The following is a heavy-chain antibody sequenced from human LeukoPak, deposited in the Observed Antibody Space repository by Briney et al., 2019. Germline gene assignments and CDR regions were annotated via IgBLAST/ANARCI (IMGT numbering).Heavy chain of an antibody. CDR2: ISSSGSTI. V-gene: IGHV3-11*01. Sequence: GGSLTLSCAASGFTFSDYYMSWIRESPGRGLEWGSYISSSGSTIYYADSVKGRFTISRDNAKNSLYLQMNSLRAEDTAVYYCARASRGYSYGYVVDYWGQGTLVTVSS. CDR1: GFTFSDYY. CDR3: ARASRGYSYGYVVDY. D-gene: IGHD5-18*01. J-gene: IGHJ4*02.